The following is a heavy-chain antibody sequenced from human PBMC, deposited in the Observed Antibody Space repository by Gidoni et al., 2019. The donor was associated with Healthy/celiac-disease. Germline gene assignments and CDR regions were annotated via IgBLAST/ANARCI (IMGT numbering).Heavy chain of an antibody. J-gene: IGHJ4*02. V-gene: IGHV1-2*02. CDR3: ARVPTRPYGSGSLFDY. D-gene: IGHD3-10*01. Sequence: QVQLVQSGAEVKKPGASVKVPCKASGYTFTGYYMHWVRQAPGQGLEWMGWINPNSGGTNYAQKFQGRVTMTRDTSISTAYMELSRLRSDDTAVYYCARVPTRPYGSGSLFDYWGQGTLVTVSS. CDR1: GYTFTGYY. CDR2: INPNSGGT.